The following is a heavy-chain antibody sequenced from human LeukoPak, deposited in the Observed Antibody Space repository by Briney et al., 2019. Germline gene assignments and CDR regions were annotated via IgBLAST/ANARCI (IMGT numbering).Heavy chain of an antibody. D-gene: IGHD5-12*01. Sequence: ASVKVSCKASGYTFTSYAMNWVRQAPGQGLEWMGWINANTGNPTYAQGFTGRFVFSLDTSVSTAYLQISSLKAEDTAVYYCARDLSGYDSYYYYGMDVWGQGTTVTVSS. CDR2: INANTGNP. V-gene: IGHV7-4-1*02. CDR1: GYTFTSYA. J-gene: IGHJ6*02. CDR3: ARDLSGYDSYYYYGMDV.